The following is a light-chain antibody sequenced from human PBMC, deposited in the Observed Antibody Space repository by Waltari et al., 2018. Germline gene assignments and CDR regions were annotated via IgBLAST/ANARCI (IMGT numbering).Light chain of an antibody. V-gene: IGKV3-11*01. CDR2: DAS. CDR3: QQRSTWPPSVT. Sequence: EIVLTQSLATLSLSTGERATVSCRASQSIDSSVGRYQHKPGQPPRLLIYDASIRATGIPARFSGSGSGTDFTLTITSLEPEDFAVYYCQQRSTWPPSVTFGQGTKLEI. CDR1: QSIDSS. J-gene: IGKJ2*01.